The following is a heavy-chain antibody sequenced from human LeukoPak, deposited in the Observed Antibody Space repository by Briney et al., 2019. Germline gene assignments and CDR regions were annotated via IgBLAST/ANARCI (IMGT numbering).Heavy chain of an antibody. CDR3: ANGDKKRITMVRGVMQPFDY. CDR2: INPNSGGT. V-gene: IGHV1-2*03. D-gene: IGHD3-10*01. Sequence: LGASVTVSCKASGYTFTGYYMHWVRQAPGQGLEWMGWINPNSGGTNYAQKFQGRVTMTRDTSISTAYMELSRLRSDGTAVYYCANGDKKRITMVRGVMQPFDYWGQGTLVTVSS. CDR1: GYTFTGYY. J-gene: IGHJ4*02.